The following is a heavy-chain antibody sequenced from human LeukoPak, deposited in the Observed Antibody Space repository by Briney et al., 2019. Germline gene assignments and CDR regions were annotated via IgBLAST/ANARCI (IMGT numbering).Heavy chain of an antibody. V-gene: IGHV3-48*03. CDR2: ISSSGSTI. D-gene: IGHD3-22*01. CDR3: ASQKEKFYDSSGNY. J-gene: IGHJ4*02. CDR1: GFTFSSYE. Sequence: GGSLRLSCAASGFTFSSYEMNWVRQAPGKGLEWVSYISSSGSTIYYADSVKGRFTISRDNSRNTLYLQMNNLRAEDTAIYYCASQKEKFYDSSGNYWSQGTLVTVSS.